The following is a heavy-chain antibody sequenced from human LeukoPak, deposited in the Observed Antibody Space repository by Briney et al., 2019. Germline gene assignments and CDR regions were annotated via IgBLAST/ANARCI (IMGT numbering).Heavy chain of an antibody. CDR1: GISISDGRYY. CDR3: ATPYCSSTSCLDVFNI. D-gene: IGHD2-2*01. CDR2: KYYSGSA. J-gene: IGHJ3*02. V-gene: IGHV4-31*03. Sequence: SQTLSLTCNVSGISISDGRYYWAWIRQRPGRGLEWIGYKYYSGSAKYNPSPKSRLTISIDTPENQFSLHLSSVTAADTAMYYCATPYCSSTSCLDVFNIWGQGRMVTVSS.